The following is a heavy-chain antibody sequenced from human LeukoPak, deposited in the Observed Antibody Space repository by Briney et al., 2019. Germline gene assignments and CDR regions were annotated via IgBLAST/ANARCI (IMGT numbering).Heavy chain of an antibody. D-gene: IGHD1-26*01. J-gene: IGHJ4*02. V-gene: IGHV3-30-3*01. CDR3: ARGASGNYDY. CDR2: ISYDGSNK. Sequence: GGSLRLSCAASGFTFSSYAMHWVRQAPGKGLEWVAVISYDGSNKYYADSVKGRFTISRDNSKNTLYLQMNSLRLEDSAVYYCARGASGNYDYWGQGTLVTVSS. CDR1: GFTFSSYA.